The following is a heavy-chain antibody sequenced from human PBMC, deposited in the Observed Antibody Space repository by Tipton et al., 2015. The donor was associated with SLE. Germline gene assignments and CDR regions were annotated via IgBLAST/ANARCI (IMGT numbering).Heavy chain of an antibody. J-gene: IGHJ6*03. V-gene: IGHV4-39*07. CDR1: GGSISNSDYF. Sequence: TLSLTCTVSGGSISNSDYFWGWVRQSPEKGLEWIGIIHYSGTTYYNPSLKSRVTISVDTSKNQFSLKLRSVTAADTAVYYCARGGGGYQLLSGYYYYMDVWGKGTTVTVSS. CDR2: IHYSGTT. D-gene: IGHD2-2*01. CDR3: ARGGGGYQLLSGYYYYMDV.